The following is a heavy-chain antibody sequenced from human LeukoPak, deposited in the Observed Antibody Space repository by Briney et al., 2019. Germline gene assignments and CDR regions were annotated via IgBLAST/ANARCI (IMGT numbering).Heavy chain of an antibody. V-gene: IGHV4-59*01. Sequence: PSETLSLTCTVSGVSISSYYWSWIRQPPGKGLEWIGYIYYSGSTNYNPSLKSRVTISVDTSKNQFSLKLSPVTAADTAVYYCARGRITIFGVPNAFDIWGQGTMVTVSS. D-gene: IGHD3-3*01. CDR1: GVSISSYY. CDR2: IYYSGST. J-gene: IGHJ3*02. CDR3: ARGRITIFGVPNAFDI.